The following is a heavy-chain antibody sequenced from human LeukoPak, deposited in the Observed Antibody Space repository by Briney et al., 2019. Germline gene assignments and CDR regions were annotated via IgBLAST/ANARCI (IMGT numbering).Heavy chain of an antibody. CDR2: ISAYNGNT. CDR3: ARDPIDSVGAPYDSSGLDY. Sequence: GASVKVSCKASGYTFTSYGISWVRQAPGQGLEWMGWISAYNGNTNYAQKLQGRVTMTTDTSTSTAYMELRSLRSDDTAVYYCARDPIDSVGAPYDSSGLDYWGQGTLVTVSS. D-gene: IGHD3-22*01. CDR1: GYTFTSYG. V-gene: IGHV1-18*01. J-gene: IGHJ4*02.